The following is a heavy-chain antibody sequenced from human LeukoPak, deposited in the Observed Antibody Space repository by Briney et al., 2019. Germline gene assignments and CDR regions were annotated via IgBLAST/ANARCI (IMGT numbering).Heavy chain of an antibody. CDR2: ISGSGGST. CDR3: ATGRITIFGVVHIRSPFDY. J-gene: IGHJ4*02. D-gene: IGHD3-3*01. V-gene: IGHV3-23*01. CDR1: GFTFSSYA. Sequence: GGSLRLSCAASGFTFSSYAMSWVRQAPGKGLEWVSAISGSGGSTYYADSVKGRFTISRDNSKNTLYLQMNSLRAEDTAVYYCATGRITIFGVVHIRSPFDYWGQGTLVTVSS.